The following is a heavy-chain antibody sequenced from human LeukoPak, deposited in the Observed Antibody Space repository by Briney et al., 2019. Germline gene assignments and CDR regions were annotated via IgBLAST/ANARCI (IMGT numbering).Heavy chain of an antibody. Sequence: ASVKVSCKASGYTFTGYYMHWVRQAPGQGLEWMGRINPNSGGTNFAQKFQGRVTMTRDTSKNQFSLKLSSVTAADTAVYYCARGRVVVVVPAARLGFYYWGQGTLVTVSS. D-gene: IGHD2-2*01. CDR3: ARGRVVVVVPAARLGFYY. J-gene: IGHJ4*02. CDR2: INPNSGGT. V-gene: IGHV1-2*06. CDR1: GYTFTGYY.